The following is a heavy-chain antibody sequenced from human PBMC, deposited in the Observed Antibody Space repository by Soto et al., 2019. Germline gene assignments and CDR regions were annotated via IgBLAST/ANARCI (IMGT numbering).Heavy chain of an antibody. Sequence: EVQLVETGGGLIQPGGSLRLSCVASGFTVSNSYMSWVRQAPGKGLEWVSIIYSVGNTYYADSVKGRFTISRDNSKNTLFLQMNSLRAEDTAVYYCARFTLTGNWFDPWGQGTLVTVSS. D-gene: IGHD7-27*01. CDR3: ARFTLTGNWFDP. V-gene: IGHV3-53*02. CDR2: IYSVGNT. J-gene: IGHJ5*02. CDR1: GFTVSNSY.